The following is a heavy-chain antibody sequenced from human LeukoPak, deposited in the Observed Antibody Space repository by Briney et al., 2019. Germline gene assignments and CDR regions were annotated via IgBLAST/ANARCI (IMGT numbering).Heavy chain of an antibody. CDR1: GFTFSDYY. Sequence: GGSLRLSCAASGFTFSDYYMSWIRQAPGKGLEWVSYISSSDSTIYYADSVKGRFTISRDNAKNSLYLQMKSLRAEDTAVYYCASDVLVAATYPAFDYWGQGTLVTVSS. V-gene: IGHV3-11*01. CDR3: ASDVLVAATYPAFDY. J-gene: IGHJ4*02. D-gene: IGHD2-15*01. CDR2: ISSSDSTI.